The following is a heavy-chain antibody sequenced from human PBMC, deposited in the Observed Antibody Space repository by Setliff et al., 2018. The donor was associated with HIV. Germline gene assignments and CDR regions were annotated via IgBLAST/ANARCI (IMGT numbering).Heavy chain of an antibody. CDR1: GFSVSDYW. D-gene: IGHD2-15*01. J-gene: IGHJ5*02. Sequence: GVLRLSCVASGFSVSDYWMIWVRQAPGKGLEWLANINQDGSEQNSADSLKGRFSVSKDNAKNSLSLQMNSLRAEDTAVYYCARGGAIGVSVGATWGQGTLVTVSS. CDR3: ARGGAIGVSVGAT. V-gene: IGHV3-7*01. CDR2: INQDGSEQ.